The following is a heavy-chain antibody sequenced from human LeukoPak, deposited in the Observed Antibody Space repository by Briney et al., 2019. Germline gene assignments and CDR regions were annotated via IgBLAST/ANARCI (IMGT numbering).Heavy chain of an antibody. J-gene: IGHJ2*01. Sequence: GGTLRLSCAASGFTFSSYSMNWVRQAPGKGLEWVSYISSSSSTIYYADSVKGRFTISRDSSKNTLYLQMGSLRAEDMAVYYCARDFGSYYYDSSGYYELGWYFDLWGRGTLVTVSS. CDR3: ARDFGSYYYDSSGYYELGWYFDL. CDR2: ISSSSSTI. V-gene: IGHV3-48*01. D-gene: IGHD3-22*01. CDR1: GFTFSSYS.